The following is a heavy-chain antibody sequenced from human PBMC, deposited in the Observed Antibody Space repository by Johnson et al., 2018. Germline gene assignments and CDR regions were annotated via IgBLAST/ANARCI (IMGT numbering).Heavy chain of an antibody. CDR1: GFTFSDSP. J-gene: IGHJ1*01. CDR2: IRSKANNYAT. Sequence: VQLVQSGGGLIQXGGSXKLXCAASGFTFSDSPMHWIRQASGNGLEWVGRIRSKANNYATAHAASVEGRFTISRDDSKNTLYLQRNSLKTEDTAVYYCATDPSVFQHWGQGTLVTVSS. CDR3: ATDPSVFQH. V-gene: IGHV3-73*01.